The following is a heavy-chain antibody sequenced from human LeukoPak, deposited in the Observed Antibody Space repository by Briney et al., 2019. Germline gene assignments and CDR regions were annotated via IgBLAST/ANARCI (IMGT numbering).Heavy chain of an antibody. Sequence: SGTLSLTCAVYGGSFSGNYWSWSRQPPGKGLEWIGEINHSGSTNYNPSLKSRVTISVDTSKSQFSLKLSSVTAADTAVYYCARGITTVRGRAPHDNWFDPWGQGTLVTVSS. CDR1: GGSFSGNY. V-gene: IGHV4-34*01. J-gene: IGHJ5*02. D-gene: IGHD3-10*01. CDR2: INHSGST. CDR3: ARGITTVRGRAPHDNWFDP.